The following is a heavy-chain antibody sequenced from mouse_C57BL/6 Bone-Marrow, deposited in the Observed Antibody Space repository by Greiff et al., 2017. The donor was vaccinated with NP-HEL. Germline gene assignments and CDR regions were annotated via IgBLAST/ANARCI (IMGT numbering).Heavy chain of an antibody. J-gene: IGHJ4*01. CDR3: AREWGNYVRMDY. V-gene: IGHV1-81*01. D-gene: IGHD2-1*01. CDR1: GETGKGEG. Sequence: QVQLQQSGAELARPGGEVKGGGKEAGETGKGEGGVRGEGGSGRCLEWIGEIYPRSGNTYYNEKFKGKATLTADKSSSTAYMELRSLTSEDSAVYFCAREWGNYVRMDYWGQGTSVTVSS. CDR2: IYPRSGNT.